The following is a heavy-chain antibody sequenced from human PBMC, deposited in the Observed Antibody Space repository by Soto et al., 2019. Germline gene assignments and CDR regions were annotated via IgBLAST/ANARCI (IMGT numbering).Heavy chain of an antibody. J-gene: IGHJ4*02. CDR1: GFTFNTYS. D-gene: IGHD4-17*01. CDR3: ARAGGTTVTGLWHFDS. Sequence: QVQLEESGGGVVQPGRSLRLSCEASGFTFNTYSMHWVRQPPGKGLEWLAAIWYVGTQKYYADSVKGRFIISRDNSKKTLYVEMNSLRAADKAVYYCARAGGTTVTGLWHFDSGGQGTMVTFSS. V-gene: IGHV3-33*01. CDR2: IWYVGTQK.